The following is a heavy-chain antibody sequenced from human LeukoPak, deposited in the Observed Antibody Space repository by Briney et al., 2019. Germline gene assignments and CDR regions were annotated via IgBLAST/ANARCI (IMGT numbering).Heavy chain of an antibody. D-gene: IGHD6-19*01. Sequence: SETLSLTCTVSGGSISSYYWSWIRQPPGKGLEWIGYIYYSGSTNYNPSLRSRVTISVDTSKNQFSLKLSSVTAADTAVYYCARGGIAVAGTIAFDYWGQGTLVTVSS. CDR3: ARGGIAVAGTIAFDY. J-gene: IGHJ4*02. CDR2: IYYSGST. V-gene: IGHV4-59*01. CDR1: GGSISSYY.